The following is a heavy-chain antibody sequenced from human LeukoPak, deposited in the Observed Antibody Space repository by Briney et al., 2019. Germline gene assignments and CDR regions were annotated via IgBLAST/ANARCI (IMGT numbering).Heavy chain of an antibody. V-gene: IGHV1-69*04. CDR1: GGTFSSYA. CDR3: ARKPPVIITTMPDY. J-gene: IGHJ4*02. D-gene: IGHD2-2*01. Sequence: GASVKVSCKASGGTFSSYAISWVRQAPGQGLEWMGRIIPILGIANYAQKFQGRVTITADKSTSTAYMELSSLRSEDTAVYYCARKPPVIITTMPDYWGQGTLVTVSS. CDR2: IIPILGIA.